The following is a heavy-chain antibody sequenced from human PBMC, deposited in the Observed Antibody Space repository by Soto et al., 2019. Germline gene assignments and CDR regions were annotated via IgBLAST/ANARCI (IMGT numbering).Heavy chain of an antibody. Sequence: PSETLSLTCTVSGGSISSGDYYWSWIRQPPGKGLEWIGYIYYSGSTYYNPSLKSRVTISVDTSKNQFSLKLSSVTAADTAVYYCACGPTVISGFVYRGQGTLVTVSS. CDR3: ACGPTVISGFVY. J-gene: IGHJ4*02. V-gene: IGHV4-30-4*01. CDR1: GGSISSGDYY. D-gene: IGHD3-22*01. CDR2: IYYSGST.